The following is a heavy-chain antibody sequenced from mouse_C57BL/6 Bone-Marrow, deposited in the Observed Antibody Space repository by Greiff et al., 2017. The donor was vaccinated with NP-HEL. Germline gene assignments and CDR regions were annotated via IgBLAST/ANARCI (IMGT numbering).Heavy chain of an antibody. V-gene: IGHV6-6*01. Sequence: EVHLVESGGGLVQPGGSMKLSCAASGFTFSDAWMDWVRQSPEKGLEWVAEIRNKANNHATYYAESVKGRFTISRDDSKSSVYLQMNSLRAEDTGIYYCTSGNSSYGYWYFDVWGTGTTVTVSS. J-gene: IGHJ1*03. CDR2: IRNKANNHAT. D-gene: IGHD1-1*01. CDR1: GFTFSDAW. CDR3: TSGNSSYGYWYFDV.